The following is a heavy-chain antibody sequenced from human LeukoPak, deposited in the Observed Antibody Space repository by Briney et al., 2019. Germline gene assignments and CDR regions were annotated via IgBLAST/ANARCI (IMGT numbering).Heavy chain of an antibody. V-gene: IGHV7-4-1*02. CDR1: GYTFTSYA. D-gene: IGHD2-15*01. CDR3: ARESALCNGASCYSAWFDP. CDR2: INTNTGNP. J-gene: IGHJ5*02. Sequence: ASVKVSCKASGYTFTSYAMNWVRQSPGQGLEWMGWINTNTGNPTYAQGFPGRFVFSLDTSVSTAYLQISSLKAEATAVYYCARESALCNGASCYSAWFDPWGQGTLVTVSS.